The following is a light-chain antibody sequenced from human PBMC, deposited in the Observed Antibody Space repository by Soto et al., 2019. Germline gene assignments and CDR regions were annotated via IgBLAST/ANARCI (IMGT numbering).Light chain of an antibody. V-gene: IGKV1-5*01. CDR2: DAS. J-gene: IGKJ1*01. Sequence: DIKMTQSPSTLSSSVRDRVTITFLASQSISSWLAWYQQKPGKAPKLLIYDASSLESGVPSRFSGSGSGTEFTLTISSLQSEDFAVYYCQQYNNWPAWTFGQGTMVDVK. CDR3: QQYNNWPAWT. CDR1: QSISSW.